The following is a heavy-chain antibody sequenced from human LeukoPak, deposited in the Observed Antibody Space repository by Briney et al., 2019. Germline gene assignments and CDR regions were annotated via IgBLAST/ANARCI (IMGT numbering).Heavy chain of an antibody. V-gene: IGHV4-39*01. J-gene: IGHJ3*02. CDR2: IYYSGTT. D-gene: IGHD2-21*01. Sequence: SETLSLTCTVSGGSISSSDYYWGWIRQPPGKGLEWIASIYYSGTTHYNPSHQSRVTMSVDTSKNQFSLQLISVTPEDTAVYYCVSSLPGEYAFDIWGHGTMVTVSS. CDR1: GGSISSSDYY. CDR3: VSSLPGEYAFDI.